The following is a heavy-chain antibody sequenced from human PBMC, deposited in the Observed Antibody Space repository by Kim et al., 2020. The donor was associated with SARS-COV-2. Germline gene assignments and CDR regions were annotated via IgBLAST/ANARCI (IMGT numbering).Heavy chain of an antibody. CDR1: GFTFSSYS. Sequence: GGSLRLSCAASGFTFSSYSMNWVRQAPGKGLEWVSSISSSSSYIYYADSVKGRFTISRDNAKNSLYLQMNSLRAEDTAVYYCASHPDYDFWSGYYYGMDVWGQGTTVTVAS. J-gene: IGHJ6*02. CDR2: ISSSSSYI. CDR3: ASHPDYDFWSGYYYGMDV. V-gene: IGHV3-21*01. D-gene: IGHD3-3*01.